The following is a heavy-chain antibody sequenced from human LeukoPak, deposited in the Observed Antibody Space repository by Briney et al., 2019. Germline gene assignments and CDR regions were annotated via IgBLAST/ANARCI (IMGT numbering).Heavy chain of an antibody. J-gene: IGHJ3*02. CDR1: GFTFSSYG. D-gene: IGHD4-17*01. CDR3: ARDPGDYVGNDAFDI. CDR2: IWYDGSNK. V-gene: IGHV3-33*01. Sequence: GGSLRLSCAASGFTFSSYGMHWVRQAPGKGLEGVAVIWYDGSNKYYGDSVKGRFTVSRDNSKNTVYLQMNSLRAEDTAVYYCARDPGDYVGNDAFDIWGQGTMVTVSS.